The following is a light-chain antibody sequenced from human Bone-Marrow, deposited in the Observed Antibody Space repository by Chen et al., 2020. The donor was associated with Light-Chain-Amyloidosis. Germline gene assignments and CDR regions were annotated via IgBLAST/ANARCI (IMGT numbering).Light chain of an antibody. CDR3: ASYTSAATWV. CDR1: SSDVGGYNY. CDR2: DVS. V-gene: IGLV2-14*03. Sequence: QSALTQPASVSGSPGPSITFPCAGTSSDVGGYNYVSWYQQHPGKAPKLIIYDVSDRPSGVSDRFSGSKSGNTASLTISGLQAEDEADYYCASYTSAATWVFGGGTKLTVL. J-gene: IGLJ3*02.